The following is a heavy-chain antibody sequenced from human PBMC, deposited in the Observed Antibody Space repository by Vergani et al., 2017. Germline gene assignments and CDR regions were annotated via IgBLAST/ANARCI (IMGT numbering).Heavy chain of an antibody. J-gene: IGHJ2*01. V-gene: IGHV4-39*01. Sequence: QMQLQASGPGLVKASETLSLTCTVSGDSIISRSYYWGWIRPPPGKGLEWIGSIYNSGNGDSSSSLKSRVTISADTSKNQFSLRLTSVTDADTAVYYCASGKYYSDSTSHFRGRYFDVWGRGTLVTVPS. CDR1: GDSIISRSYY. D-gene: IGHD3-16*01. CDR3: ASGKYYSDSTSHFRGRYFDV. CDR2: IYNSGNG.